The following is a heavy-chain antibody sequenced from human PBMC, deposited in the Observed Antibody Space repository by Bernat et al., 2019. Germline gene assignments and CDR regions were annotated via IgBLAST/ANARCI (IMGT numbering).Heavy chain of an antibody. D-gene: IGHD6-13*01. CDR3: ATDLILEGSSLRDY. CDR1: GYTLTELS. V-gene: IGHV1-24*01. CDR2: FDPEDGGP. J-gene: IGHJ4*02. Sequence: QVRLVQSGAEVKKPGASVKVSCRVFGYTLTELSMHWVRQAPGNGLEWMGGFDPEDGGPIYALNFQGRVTMTEDTSTDTAYMELNSLSSEDTAVYYRATDLILEGSSLRDYWGQGTLVTVSS.